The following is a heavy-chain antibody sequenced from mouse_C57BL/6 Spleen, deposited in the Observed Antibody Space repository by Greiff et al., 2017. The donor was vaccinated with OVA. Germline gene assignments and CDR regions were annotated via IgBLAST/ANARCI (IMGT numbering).Heavy chain of an antibody. J-gene: IGHJ4*01. Sequence: QVVESGPGLVQPSQSLSITCTVSGFSLTSYGVHWVCQSPGKGLEWLGVIWRGGSTDYNAAFMSRLSITKDNSKSQVFFKMNSLQADDTAIYYCALHSSWAMDYWGQGTSVTVSS. V-gene: IGHV2-5*01. CDR3: ALHSSWAMDY. CDR1: GFSLTSYG. CDR2: IWRGGST. D-gene: IGHD2-12*01.